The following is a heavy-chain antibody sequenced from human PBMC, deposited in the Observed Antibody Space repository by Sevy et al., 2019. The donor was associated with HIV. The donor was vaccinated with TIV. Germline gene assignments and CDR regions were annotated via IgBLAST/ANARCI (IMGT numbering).Heavy chain of an antibody. J-gene: IGHJ4*02. CDR2: ISGSGGST. CDR3: AKDGAVAPSDY. D-gene: IGHD6-19*01. CDR1: GFPLRNYA. Sequence: GGSLRLSCAASGFPLRNYAMSWVRQAPGKGLEWVSSISGSGGSTYYADSVKGRFTISRDNFQNTLDLEMNSLRAEDTAVDYCAKDGAVAPSDYWGQGTLVTVSS. V-gene: IGHV3-23*01.